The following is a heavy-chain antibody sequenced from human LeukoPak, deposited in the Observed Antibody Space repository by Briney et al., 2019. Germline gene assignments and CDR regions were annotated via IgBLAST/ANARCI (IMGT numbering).Heavy chain of an antibody. V-gene: IGHV4-34*01. CDR1: GGSFSGYY. J-gene: IGHJ4*02. Sequence: SETLSLTCAVYGGSFSGYYWSWIRQPPGKGLEWIGEINHSGSTNYNPSLKSRVTISVDTSKNQFSLKLSSVAAADTAVYYCARGQFQRDYWGQGTLVIVSS. CDR2: INHSGST. CDR3: ARGQFQRDY.